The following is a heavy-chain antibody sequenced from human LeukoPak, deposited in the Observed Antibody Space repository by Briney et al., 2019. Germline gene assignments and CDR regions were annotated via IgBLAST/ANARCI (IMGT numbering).Heavy chain of an antibody. Sequence: SETLSLTCAVYGGSFSGYYWSWLRQPPGKGLEWIGEINHSGSTNYNPSLKSRVTISVDTSKNQFSLKLSSVTAADTAVYYCARRRYYGSGALRSGNWFDPWGQGTLVTVSS. CDR3: ARRRYYGSGALRSGNWFDP. D-gene: IGHD3-10*01. CDR2: INHSGST. CDR1: GGSFSGYY. J-gene: IGHJ5*02. V-gene: IGHV4-34*01.